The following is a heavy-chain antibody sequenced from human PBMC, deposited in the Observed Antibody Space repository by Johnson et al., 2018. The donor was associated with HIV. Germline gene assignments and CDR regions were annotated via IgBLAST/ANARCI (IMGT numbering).Heavy chain of an antibody. CDR1: GFTFSDYY. CDR2: ISSSGSTI. CDR3: ARGGGNWGGDAFDF. J-gene: IGHJ3*01. V-gene: IGHV3-11*04. Sequence: QVQLVESGGGLVQPGGSLRLSCAASGFTFSDYYMNWIRQAPEKGLEWISYISSSGSTIYYADSVKGRLTISRDNAKNSLYLQMNSLRAEDTAGYYWARGGGNWGGDAFDFWGQGTMVTVSS. D-gene: IGHD7-27*01.